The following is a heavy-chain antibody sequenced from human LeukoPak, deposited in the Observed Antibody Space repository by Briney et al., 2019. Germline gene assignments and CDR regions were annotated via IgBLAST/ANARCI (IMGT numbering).Heavy chain of an antibody. Sequence: SETLSLTCTVSGGSISSYYWSWVRQPAGKGLEWVGLIYTSGSPNYNPPLRSRVTMSVDTSKNQFSLRLTSVTAADTAVYYCARDPTHGAFDIWGQGTMVTVSS. D-gene: IGHD4-11*01. J-gene: IGHJ3*02. CDR3: ARDPTHGAFDI. CDR1: GGSISSYY. CDR2: IYTSGSP. V-gene: IGHV4-4*07.